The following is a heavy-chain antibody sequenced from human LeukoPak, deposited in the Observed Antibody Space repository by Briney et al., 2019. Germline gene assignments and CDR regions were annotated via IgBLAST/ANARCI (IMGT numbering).Heavy chain of an antibody. Sequence: GGSLRLSCAASGFTFSSYGMHWVRQAPGKGLEWVAVISYDGSNKYYADSVKGRFTISRDNSKNTLYLQMNSLRAEDTALYYCAKVDSGSLGPYFDYWGQGTLVTVSS. D-gene: IGHD1-26*01. CDR1: GFTFSSYG. J-gene: IGHJ4*02. V-gene: IGHV3-30*18. CDR2: ISYDGSNK. CDR3: AKVDSGSLGPYFDY.